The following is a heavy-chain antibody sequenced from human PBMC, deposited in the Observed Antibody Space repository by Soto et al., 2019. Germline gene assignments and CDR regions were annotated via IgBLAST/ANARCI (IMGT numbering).Heavy chain of an antibody. CDR2: INNSGDRT. D-gene: IGHD1-26*01. Sequence: EVHLLESGGGSVQPGGSLTLSCAASGFTFSNCAMSWVRQAPGKGPEWVSEINNSGDRTYSADSVKGRFTISRDNSKNTQYLQMNVLRGVDTAVYYCENQLSPTWSVGGIGGQGTLVTVTS. CDR3: ENQLSPTWSVGGI. J-gene: IGHJ4*02. CDR1: GFTFSNCA. V-gene: IGHV3-23*01.